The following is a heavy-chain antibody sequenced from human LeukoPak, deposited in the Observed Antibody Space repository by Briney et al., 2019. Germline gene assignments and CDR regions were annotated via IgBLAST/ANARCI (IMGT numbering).Heavy chain of an antibody. CDR3: ARVRGYSSSSGDFDY. CDR2: ISRSSNYI. V-gene: IGHV3-21*06. Sequence: LGGSLRLTCVASGFTFGSYSINWVRQAPGKGLEWVLSISRSSNYIYYSDSIKGRFTVSRDNTQNSLYLQMDSLRADDTAIYYCARVRGYSSSSGDFDYWGQGTLVTVSS. J-gene: IGHJ4*02. D-gene: IGHD6-13*01. CDR1: GFTFGSYS.